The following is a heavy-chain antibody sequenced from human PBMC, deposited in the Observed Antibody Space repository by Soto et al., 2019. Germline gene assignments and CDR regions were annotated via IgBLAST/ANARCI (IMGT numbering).Heavy chain of an antibody. V-gene: IGHV4-4*07. CDR3: ARGPGGFGDFSLDY. CDR1: GGSIRSYY. D-gene: IGHD3-10*01. Sequence: KTSETLSLTCTVSGGSIRSYYWSWIRQPAGKGLEWIGRVYFGGSTNYSPSLKSRVTMSIDTSKNQFSMKMSSVTAADTAVYYCARGPGGFGDFSLDYWGQGTLVTVSS. CDR2: VYFGGST. J-gene: IGHJ4*02.